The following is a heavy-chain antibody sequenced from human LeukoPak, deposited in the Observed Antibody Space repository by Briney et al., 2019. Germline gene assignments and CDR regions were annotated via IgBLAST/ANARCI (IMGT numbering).Heavy chain of an antibody. CDR1: GFTFSSYW. CDR3: AKRGAEVGATVAPGDY. J-gene: IGHJ4*02. V-gene: IGHV3-7*03. Sequence: PGGSLGLSCAASGFTFSSYWMSWVRQAPGKGLEWVANIKQDGSEKYYVDSVKGRFTISRVNAKNSLYLQMNSLRAEDTAVYYCAKRGAEVGATVAPGDYWGQGTLVTVSS. CDR2: IKQDGSEK. D-gene: IGHD1-26*01.